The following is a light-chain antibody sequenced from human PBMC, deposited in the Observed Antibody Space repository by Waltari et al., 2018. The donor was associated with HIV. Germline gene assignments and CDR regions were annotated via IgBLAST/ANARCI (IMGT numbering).Light chain of an antibody. J-gene: IGLJ2*01. CDR2: QDT. Sequence: SYELTQPPSLSVSPGQTASITCSGDKLGEKYACWYQQKPGQSPVMVIYQDTKRPSGIPERFSGSNSGNTATLTISGTQAMDEADYYCQAWDSSTHVVFGGGTKLTVL. CDR3: QAWDSSTHVV. V-gene: IGLV3-1*01. CDR1: KLGEKY.